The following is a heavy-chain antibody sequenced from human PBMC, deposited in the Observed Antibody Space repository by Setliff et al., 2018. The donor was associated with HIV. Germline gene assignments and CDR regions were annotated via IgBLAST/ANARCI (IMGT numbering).Heavy chain of an antibody. CDR3: ARAGNFGDWDGFDV. CDR2: INHSGGT. J-gene: IGHJ3*01. V-gene: IGHV4-34*01. Sequence: SETLSLTCAAYGGSFTAYHWSWIRQPPGRGLEWIAEINHSGGTNHNPSLKSRITISVDTSKKQVSLKLTSVTAADTAIYYCARAGNFGDWDGFDVWGQGTMVTVSS. CDR1: GGSFTAYH. D-gene: IGHD3-10*01.